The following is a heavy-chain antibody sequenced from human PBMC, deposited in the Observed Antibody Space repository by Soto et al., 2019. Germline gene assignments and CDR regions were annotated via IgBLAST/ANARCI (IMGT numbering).Heavy chain of an antibody. D-gene: IGHD1-26*01. V-gene: IGHV3-30*18. J-gene: IGHJ4*02. CDR3: AKDLHTSVWAAYTFDY. CDR2: ISYGGSNK. CDR1: GFTFSSHG. Sequence: VGSLRLSCAASGFTFSSHGMHWIRQAPGRGLEWVALISYGGSNKYYADSVKGRFTISRDNTKNTRSLQMNSLRAEDSALYFCAKDLHTSVWAAYTFDYWDQGTLVTVS.